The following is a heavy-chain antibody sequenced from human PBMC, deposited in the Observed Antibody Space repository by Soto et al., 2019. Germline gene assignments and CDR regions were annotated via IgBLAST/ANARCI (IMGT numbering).Heavy chain of an antibody. CDR2: IDQHGSEK. CDR3: ARREYEYCRNYSYFDY. V-gene: IGHV3-7*03. CDR1: GCMFANFG. J-gene: IGHJ4*02. D-gene: IGHD6-6*01. Sequence: PGGSLRLPKVAAGCMFANFGGSWLRQAPRKGLEWVTNIDQHGSEKKYVDSVKGRFTISRDNAKNSVSLQMNSLRAEDTAVYYCARREYEYCRNYSYFDYFAQATLVTV.